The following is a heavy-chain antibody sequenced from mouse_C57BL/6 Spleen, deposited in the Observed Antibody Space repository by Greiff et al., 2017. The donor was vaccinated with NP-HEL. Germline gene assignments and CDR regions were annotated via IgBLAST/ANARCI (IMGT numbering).Heavy chain of an antibody. J-gene: IGHJ2*01. CDR3: ARLLSHYFDY. D-gene: IGHD1-1*01. V-gene: IGHV1-4*01. CDR2: INPSSGYT. Sequence: VQLVESGAELARPGASVKMSCKASGYTFTSYTMHWVKQRPGQGLEWIGYINPSSGYTKYNQKFKDKATLTADKSSSTAYMQLSSLTSEDSAVYYCARLLSHYFDYWGQGTTLTVSS. CDR1: GYTFTSYT.